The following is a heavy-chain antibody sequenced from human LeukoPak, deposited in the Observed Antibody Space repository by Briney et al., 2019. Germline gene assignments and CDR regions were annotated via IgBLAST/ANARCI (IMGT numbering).Heavy chain of an antibody. CDR2: IRYDGSNK. CDR1: GFTFSSYG. Sequence: GGSLRLSCAASGFTFSSYGMSWVRQAPGKGLEWVAFIRYDGSNKYYADSVKGRFTISRDNSKNTLYLQMNSLRAEDTAVYYCAREAGNYGTYYYYYMDVWGKGTTVTVSS. J-gene: IGHJ6*03. D-gene: IGHD1-7*01. CDR3: AREAGNYGTYYYYYMDV. V-gene: IGHV3-30*02.